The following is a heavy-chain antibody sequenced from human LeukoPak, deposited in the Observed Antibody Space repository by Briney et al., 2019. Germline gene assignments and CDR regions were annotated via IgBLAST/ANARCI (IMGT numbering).Heavy chain of an antibody. V-gene: IGHV4-39*07. Sequence: SETLSLTCTVSGGSISSSSYYWGWIRQPPGKGLEWIGSIYYSGSTYYNPSLKSRVTISVDTSKNQFSLKLSSVTAADTAVYYCARDSLGSSGPLPWGQGTLVTVSS. D-gene: IGHD6-19*01. CDR2: IYYSGST. J-gene: IGHJ5*02. CDR1: GGSISSSSYY. CDR3: ARDSLGSSGPLP.